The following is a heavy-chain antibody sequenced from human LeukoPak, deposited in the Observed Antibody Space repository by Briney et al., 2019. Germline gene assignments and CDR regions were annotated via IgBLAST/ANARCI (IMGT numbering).Heavy chain of an antibody. CDR3: AKDPASWYCYGSGGNLFDP. CDR2: ISGSGGST. Sequence: QSGGSLRLSCAASGFTFSSYAMSWVRQAPGKGLEWVSAISGSGGSTYYADSVKGRFTISRDNSKDTLYLQMNSLRAEDTAVYYCAKDPASWYCYGSGGNLFDPWGQGTLVTVSS. CDR1: GFTFSSYA. V-gene: IGHV3-23*01. J-gene: IGHJ5*02. D-gene: IGHD3-10*01.